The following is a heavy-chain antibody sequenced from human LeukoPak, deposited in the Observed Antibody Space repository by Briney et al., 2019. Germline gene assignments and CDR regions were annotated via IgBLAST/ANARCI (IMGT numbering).Heavy chain of an antibody. J-gene: IGHJ4*02. V-gene: IGHV3-13*01. D-gene: IGHD2-2*01. CDR2: IGTAGDT. CDR1: GFTFSSYD. Sequence: GGSLRLSCAASGFTFSSYDMHWVRQATGKGLEWVSAIGTAGDTYYPGSVKGRFTISRENAKNSLYLQMNSLRAGDTAVYYCARVRCSSNSCFPDYWGQGTLVTVSS. CDR3: ARVRCSSNSCFPDY.